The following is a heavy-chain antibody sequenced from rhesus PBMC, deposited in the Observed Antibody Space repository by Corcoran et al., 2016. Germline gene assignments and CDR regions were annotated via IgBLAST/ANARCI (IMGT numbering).Heavy chain of an antibody. CDR1: GFSLSTSGMG. Sequence: QVTLKESGPALVKPTQTLTLTCTFSGFSLSTSGMGVGWIRQPPGKTLEGLAHIYWDDDKLNSTARKSRLTISKDTSKNQVVLTMTNMDPVDTATYSCARRQGAGTLDVWGRGVLVTVSS. D-gene: IGHD1-1*01. CDR2: IYWDDDK. V-gene: IGHV2-1*01. J-gene: IGHJ5-2*02. CDR3: ARRQGAGTLDV.